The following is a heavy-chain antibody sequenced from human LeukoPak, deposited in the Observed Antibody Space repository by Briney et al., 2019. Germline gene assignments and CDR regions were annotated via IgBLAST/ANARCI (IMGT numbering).Heavy chain of an antibody. CDR3: ARDNSYVPMGGFDY. CDR1: GFTFSSYA. Sequence: GGSLRLSYAASGFTFSSYALHWVRQAPGKGLEWVAVIWYDGSNKYYADSVKGRFTISRDNSKNTLYLQMNSLRAEDTAVYYCARDNSYVPMGGFDYWGQGTLVTVSS. D-gene: IGHD3-10*02. J-gene: IGHJ4*02. V-gene: IGHV3-33*08. CDR2: IWYDGSNK.